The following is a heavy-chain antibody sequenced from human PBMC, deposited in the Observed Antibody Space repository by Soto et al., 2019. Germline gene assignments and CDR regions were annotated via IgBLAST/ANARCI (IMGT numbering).Heavy chain of an antibody. CDR1: GFTFSNYW. J-gene: IGHJ4*02. CDR3: ARDRKYISGWEGILDY. D-gene: IGHD6-19*01. CDR2: ITNDGSDT. Sequence: GGSLRLSCAASGFTFSNYWMHWVRQAPGKGLVWVSRITNDGSDTTYADSVKGRFSISRDNAQNTLYLQMNSLRAEDTAVYYCARDRKYISGWEGILDYWGQGTLVTVSS. V-gene: IGHV3-74*01.